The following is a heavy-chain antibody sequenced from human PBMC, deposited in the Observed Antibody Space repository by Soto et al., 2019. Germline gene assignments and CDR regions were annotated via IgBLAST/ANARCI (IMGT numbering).Heavy chain of an antibody. V-gene: IGHV3-49*04. Sequence: PGVYLRLSCTASGFIFGDYGMSWVRQAPGKGLEYIGLIRNKGYGESTEYAASVKGRFSISRDDSKSIVYLQMNSLKTEDTAVYFCTRFIAARADFWGEGTPVNGS. CDR1: GFIFGDYG. J-gene: IGHJ4*02. CDR2: IRNKGYGEST. D-gene: IGHD6-6*01. CDR3: TRFIAARADF.